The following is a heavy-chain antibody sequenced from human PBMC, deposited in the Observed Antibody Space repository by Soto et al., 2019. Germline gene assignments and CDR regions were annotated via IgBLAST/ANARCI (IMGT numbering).Heavy chain of an antibody. CDR3: AREIRDDGYSSSWYHYYYYGMDV. CDR2: INPNSGGT. V-gene: IGHV1-2*04. Sequence: GASVKVSCKASGYTFTGYYMHWVRQAPGQGLEWMGWINPNSGGTNYAQKFQGWVTMTRDTSISTAYMELSRLRSDDTAVYYCAREIRDDGYSSSWYHYYYYGMDVWGQGTTVTVSS. CDR1: GYTFTGYY. D-gene: IGHD6-13*01. J-gene: IGHJ6*02.